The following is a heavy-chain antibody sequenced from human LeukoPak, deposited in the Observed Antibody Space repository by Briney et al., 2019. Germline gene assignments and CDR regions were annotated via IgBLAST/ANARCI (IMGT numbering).Heavy chain of an antibody. CDR1: GGSISGSSYY. V-gene: IGHV4-39*01. CDR2: IYYSGST. Sequence: SETLSLTCTVSGGSISGSSYYWGWIRQPPGKGLEWIGSIYYSGSTYYNPSLKSRVTISVDTSKNQFSLKLNSVTATDTAVYYCARNRRHRTTKRGFDYWGQGTLVTVSS. D-gene: IGHD1-14*01. CDR3: ARNRRHRTTKRGFDY. J-gene: IGHJ4*02.